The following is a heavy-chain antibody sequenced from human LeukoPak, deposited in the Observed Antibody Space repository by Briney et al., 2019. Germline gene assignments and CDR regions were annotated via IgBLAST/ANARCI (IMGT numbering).Heavy chain of an antibody. CDR2: ISSTGSTI. D-gene: IGHD4-17*01. CDR3: ARARKDGNYKYYFDY. J-gene: IGHJ4*02. V-gene: IGHV3-30-3*01. Sequence: GGSLRLSCAASGFTFSSYAMHWVRQAPGKGLEWVAVISSTGSTIHYADSVKGRFTISRDSSENTVYLQMNSLRAEDTAVYYCARARKDGNYKYYFDYWGQGTLVTVSS. CDR1: GFTFSSYA.